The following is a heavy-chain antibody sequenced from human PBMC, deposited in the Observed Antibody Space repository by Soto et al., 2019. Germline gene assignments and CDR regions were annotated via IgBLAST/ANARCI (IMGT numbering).Heavy chain of an antibody. CDR3: ASLGAWAARRGGEDY. CDR1: GYSFTSYW. Sequence: GGSLRLSCKGSGYSFTSYWIGWVRQMPGKGLEWMGIIYPGDSDTRYSPSFQGQVTISADKSISTAYLQWSSLKASDTAMYYCASLGAWAARRGGEDYWGQGTLVTVSS. V-gene: IGHV5-51*01. J-gene: IGHJ4*02. CDR2: IYPGDSDT. D-gene: IGHD6-6*01.